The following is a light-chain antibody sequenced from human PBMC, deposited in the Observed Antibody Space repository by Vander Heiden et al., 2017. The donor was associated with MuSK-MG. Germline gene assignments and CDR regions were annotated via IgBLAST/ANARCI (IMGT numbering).Light chain of an antibody. Sequence: QSALTQPPSASGSPGQSVTISCTGTSSDIGAYNFVSWYQQHPGKAPKLMIYEVNYRPSGVPDRFSGSKSGNTASLTVSGLQADDEADYYCTSYAGSNYPFVFGTGTKVTVL. CDR3: TSYAGSNYPFV. CDR1: SSDIGAYNF. V-gene: IGLV2-8*01. CDR2: EVN. J-gene: IGLJ1*01.